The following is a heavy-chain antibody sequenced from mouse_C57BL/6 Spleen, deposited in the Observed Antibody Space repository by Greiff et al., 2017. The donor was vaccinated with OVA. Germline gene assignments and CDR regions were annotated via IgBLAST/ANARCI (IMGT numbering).Heavy chain of an antibody. V-gene: IGHV14-4*01. Sequence: VQLQQSGAELVRPGASVKLSCTASGFNIKDDYMHWVKQRPEQGLEWIGWIDPENGDTEYASKFQGKATITADTSSNTAYLQLSSLTSEDTAVYYCTTEDGYDWFAYWGQGTLVTVSA. J-gene: IGHJ3*01. CDR2: IDPENGDT. CDR3: TTEDGYDWFAY. CDR1: GFNIKDDY. D-gene: IGHD2-2*01.